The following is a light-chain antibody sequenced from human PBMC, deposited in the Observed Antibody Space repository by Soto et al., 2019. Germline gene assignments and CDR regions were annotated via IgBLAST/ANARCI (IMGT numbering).Light chain of an antibody. CDR2: GAS. CDR3: QKYDNWRLT. J-gene: IGKJ4*01. Sequence: VMTQSPATLSVSAGDRATLSCRASQGVGSNLAWYQQKTGQAPRILIYGASTRATDIPARLSGSESGTELNLTISRLQSEDFAVYYCQKYDNWRLTCGGGTKVDIK. CDR1: QGVGSN. V-gene: IGKV3-15*01.